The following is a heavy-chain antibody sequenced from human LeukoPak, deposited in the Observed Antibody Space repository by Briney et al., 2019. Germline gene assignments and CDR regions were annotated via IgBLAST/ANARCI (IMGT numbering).Heavy chain of an antibody. J-gene: IGHJ3*02. D-gene: IGHD5-18*01. V-gene: IGHV1-2*02. CDR1: GYTFTGYY. Sequence: ASVKVSCKASGYTFTGYYMHWVRQAPGQGLEWMGWINHNSGGTNYAQKFQGRVTMTRDTSISTAYMELSRLRSDDTAVYYCARANTAMVPDAFDIWGQGTMVTVSS. CDR2: INHNSGGT. CDR3: ARANTAMVPDAFDI.